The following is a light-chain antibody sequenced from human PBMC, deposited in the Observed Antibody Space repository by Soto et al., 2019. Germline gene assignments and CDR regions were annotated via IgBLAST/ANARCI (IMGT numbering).Light chain of an antibody. J-gene: IGLJ1*01. Sequence: QSVLTPPRTASGYPGQRVTTSRSGSSSNIGSNTVNWYQHLPGTAPKLLIYSDNQRPSGVPDRFSGSKSGTSASLAISGLQSEDEADYYCSAWDDSLNGRSVFGTGTKVTVL. CDR1: SSNIGSNT. CDR2: SDN. V-gene: IGLV1-44*01. CDR3: SAWDDSLNGRSV.